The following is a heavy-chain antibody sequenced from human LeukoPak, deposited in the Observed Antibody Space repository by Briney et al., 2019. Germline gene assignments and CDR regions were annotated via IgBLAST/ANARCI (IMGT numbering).Heavy chain of an antibody. Sequence: SETLSLTCAVYGGSFSGYYWSWIRQPPGKGLEGIGDINHSGSTNYNPSLKSRVTISVDTSKNQFSLKLSSVTAADTAVYYCARAPNVITGYSSGPGYFDYWGQGTLVTVSS. D-gene: IGHD6-19*01. J-gene: IGHJ4*02. CDR1: GGSFSGYY. CDR2: INHSGST. V-gene: IGHV4-34*01. CDR3: ARAPNVITGYSSGPGYFDY.